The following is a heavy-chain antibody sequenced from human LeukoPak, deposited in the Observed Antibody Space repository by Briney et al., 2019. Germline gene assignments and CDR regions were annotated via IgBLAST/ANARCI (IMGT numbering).Heavy chain of an antibody. Sequence: PSETLSLTCTVSGGSISSYYWSWIRQPPGKGLEWIGYIYYSGSTNYNPSLKSRVTISVDTSKNQFSLKLSSVTAADTAVYYCARHEYSMVRGLEGDAFDIWGQGTMVTVSS. D-gene: IGHD3-10*01. CDR2: IYYSGST. J-gene: IGHJ3*02. CDR1: GGSISSYY. V-gene: IGHV4-59*08. CDR3: ARHEYSMVRGLEGDAFDI.